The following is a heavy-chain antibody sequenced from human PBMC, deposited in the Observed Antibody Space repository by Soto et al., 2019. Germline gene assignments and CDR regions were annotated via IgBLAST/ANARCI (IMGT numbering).Heavy chain of an antibody. D-gene: IGHD2-15*01. CDR2: ISAYNGNT. J-gene: IGHJ6*02. Sequence: QVQLVQSGAEVKKPGASVKVSCKASGYTFTSYGISWVRQAPGQGLEWMGWISAYNGNTNYAQKVQGRVTMTTDTSTSTASMELRSLRSDDTAVYYCAREFEGYCSGGSCYEQGYGMDVWGQGTTVTVSS. V-gene: IGHV1-18*04. CDR1: GYTFTSYG. CDR3: AREFEGYCSGGSCYEQGYGMDV.